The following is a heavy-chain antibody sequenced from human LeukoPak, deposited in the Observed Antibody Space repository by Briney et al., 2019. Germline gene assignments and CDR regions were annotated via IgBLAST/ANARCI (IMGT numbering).Heavy chain of an antibody. CDR2: IRSKANNYAT. V-gene: IGHV3-73*01. CDR3: AKRVGTSWSNFDY. D-gene: IGHD6-13*01. J-gene: IGHJ4*02. CDR1: GFTFSGSA. Sequence: GGSLRLSCAASGFTFSGSAMHWVRQASGKGLEWVGRIRSKANNYATANAASVKGRFTISRDDSKNTAYLQMNSLRAEDTAVYYCAKRVGTSWSNFDYWGQGTLVTVSS.